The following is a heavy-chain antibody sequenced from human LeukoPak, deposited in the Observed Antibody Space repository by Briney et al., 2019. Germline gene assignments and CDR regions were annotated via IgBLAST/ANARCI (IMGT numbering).Heavy chain of an antibody. Sequence: SETLSLTCTVSGGSLSGYYWSWIRQPAGKGLEWIGRIYISGNTWYKPSLQSRVTMSVDTSKNQFSLKMSSLTAADTAVYYCARSNLGSYDQSGYYHYWGQGTRVTVSS. J-gene: IGHJ4*02. D-gene: IGHD3-22*01. CDR2: IYISGNT. CDR1: GGSLSGYY. V-gene: IGHV4-4*07. CDR3: ARSNLGSYDQSGYYHY.